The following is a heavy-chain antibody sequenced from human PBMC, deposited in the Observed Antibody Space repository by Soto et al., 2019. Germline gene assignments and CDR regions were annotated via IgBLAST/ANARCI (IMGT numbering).Heavy chain of an antibody. V-gene: IGHV5-51*01. D-gene: IGHD6-19*01. CDR2: IYPGDSDT. J-gene: IGHJ4*02. Sequence: GESLKISCKGSGYSFTSYWIGWVRQMPGKGLEWMGIIYPGDSDTRYSPSFKGQVTISADKSISTAYLQWSSLKASDTAMYYCASWYGSSHNGIAVAGTDWGQGTLVTVSS. CDR1: GYSFTSYW. CDR3: ASWYGSSHNGIAVAGTD.